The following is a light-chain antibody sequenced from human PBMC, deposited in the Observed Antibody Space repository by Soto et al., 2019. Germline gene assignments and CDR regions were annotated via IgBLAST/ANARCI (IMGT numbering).Light chain of an antibody. J-gene: IGKJ5*01. V-gene: IGKV1-39*01. CDR3: QQSYSTLSIT. Sequence: DIQMTQSPSSLSASVGDRVTITCRASESISRHLNWYQQKPGKAPNLLIYAASSLQNGVPSRFXGSGSGTDFTLTISNLQPEDFATDYCQQSYSTLSITFGQGTRLEIK. CDR1: ESISRH. CDR2: AAS.